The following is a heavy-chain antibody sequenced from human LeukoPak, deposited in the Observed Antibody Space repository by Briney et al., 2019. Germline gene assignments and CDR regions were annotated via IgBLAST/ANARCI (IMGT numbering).Heavy chain of an antibody. CDR1: GGSIRSGGYY. D-gene: IGHD1/OR15-1a*01. Sequence: SQTLSLTCTVSGGSIRSGGYYWSWIRQPPGKGLEWIGYIYYSGSTYYNPSLKSRVTISVDRSKNQFSLKLSSVTAADTAVYYCARFLGEHDAFDIWGQGTMVTVSS. V-gene: IGHV4-30-4*08. CDR2: IYYSGST. CDR3: ARFLGEHDAFDI. J-gene: IGHJ3*02.